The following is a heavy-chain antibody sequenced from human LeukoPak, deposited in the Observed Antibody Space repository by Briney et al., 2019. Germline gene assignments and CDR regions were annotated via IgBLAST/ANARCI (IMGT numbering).Heavy chain of an antibody. V-gene: IGHV1-69*13. CDR3: ARHPVTAIPLYFDY. CDR1: GYTFTSYG. J-gene: IGHJ4*02. D-gene: IGHD2-21*02. Sequence: SVKVSCKASGYTFTSYGISWVRQAPGQGLEWMGGIIPIFGTANYAQKFQGRVTITADESTSTAYMELSSLRSEDTAVYYCARHPVTAIPLYFDYWGQGTLVTVSS. CDR2: IIPIFGTA.